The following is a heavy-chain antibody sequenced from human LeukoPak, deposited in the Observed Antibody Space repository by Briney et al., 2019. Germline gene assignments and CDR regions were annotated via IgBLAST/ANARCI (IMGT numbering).Heavy chain of an antibody. D-gene: IGHD3-3*01. J-gene: IGHJ4*02. V-gene: IGHV3-30*18. CDR1: GFTFSSYG. CDR2: ISYDGSNK. CDR3: AKDQAQKYDFWSGYLDY. Sequence: GGSLRLSCAASGFTFSSYGMPWVRQAPGKGLEWVAVISYDGSNKYYADSVKGRFTIYRDNSKNTLYLQMNSLRAEDTAVYYCAKDQAQKYDFWSGYLDYWGRGTLVTVSS.